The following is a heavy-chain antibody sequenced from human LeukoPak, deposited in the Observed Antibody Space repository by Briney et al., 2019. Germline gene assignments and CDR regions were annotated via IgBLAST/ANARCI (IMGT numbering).Heavy chain of an antibody. D-gene: IGHD3-3*01. J-gene: IGHJ4*02. CDR2: ISYSGGTT. V-gene: IGHV3-23*01. Sequence: PGGSLRLSCASSGFTFTSYAVSWVRQAPGKGLEWVSTISYSGGTTYHTDSVKGRFTISRDNSKRTLFLQMNSLRAEDTAFYYCAKAELGVDTFFDYWGQGTLVTVSS. CDR3: AKAELGVDTFFDY. CDR1: GFTFTSYA.